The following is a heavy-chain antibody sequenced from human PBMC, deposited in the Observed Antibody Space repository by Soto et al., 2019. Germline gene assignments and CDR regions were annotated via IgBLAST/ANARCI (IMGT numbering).Heavy chain of an antibody. D-gene: IGHD3-3*01. Sequence: EVQLVESGGGLVQPGGSLRLSCAVSGFTFSNYWMTWVRQAPGKGLEWVANIKQDGTEKYYVDSVRGRFTISRDNAKNSLYLHMNSLRVVDTAVYYCATDVAYDDFEGRMENWGQGTLVTVSS. CDR2: IKQDGTEK. CDR1: GFTFSNYW. V-gene: IGHV3-7*01. J-gene: IGHJ4*02. CDR3: ATDVAYDDFEGRMEN.